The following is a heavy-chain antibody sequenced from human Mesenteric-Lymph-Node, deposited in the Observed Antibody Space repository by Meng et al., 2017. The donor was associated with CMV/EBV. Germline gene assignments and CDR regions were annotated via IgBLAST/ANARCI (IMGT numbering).Heavy chain of an antibody. Sequence: ASVKVSCKTSGYIFNNYDINWVRQASGQGLEWMGIINPSGGSTSYAQKFQGRVTMTRDTSTSTVYMELSSLRSEDTAVYYCARDSIAAAGTGFQHWGQGTLVTVSS. CDR1: GYIFNNYD. V-gene: IGHV1-46*02. D-gene: IGHD6-13*01. CDR3: ARDSIAAAGTGFQH. CDR2: INPSGGST. J-gene: IGHJ1*01.